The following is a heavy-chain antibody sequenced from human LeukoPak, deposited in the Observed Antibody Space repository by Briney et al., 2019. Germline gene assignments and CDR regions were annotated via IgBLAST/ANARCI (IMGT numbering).Heavy chain of an antibody. CDR2: LYHSGST. CDR3: ARLLSGSYSQFDY. CDR1: GYSIRSGHY. V-gene: IGHV4-38-2*01. J-gene: IGHJ4*02. D-gene: IGHD1-26*01. Sequence: SETLSLTCAVSGYSIRSGHYWGWIRQPPGKGLEWIGSLYHSGSTDYNPPLRSRVTISVDTSKNQFSLKLTSVTAADTALYYCARLLSGSYSQFDYWGQGTLVTVSS.